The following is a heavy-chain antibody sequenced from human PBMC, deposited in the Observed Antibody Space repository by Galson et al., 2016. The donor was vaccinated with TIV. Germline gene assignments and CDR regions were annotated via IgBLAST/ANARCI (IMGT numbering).Heavy chain of an antibody. CDR2: ITPDGGEK. J-gene: IGHJ4*02. CDR3: ARGPTLTEVADIFEY. V-gene: IGHV3-7*01. CDR1: GFTFSSYF. Sequence: SLSLSCAASGFTFSSYFMNWVRQAPGKGLEWVANITPDGGEKHYVDSVKGRFTISRDNAKNSLYLQMSSLRAEDTAVYYCARGPTLTEVADIFEYWGQGALVTVSS. D-gene: IGHD6-19*01.